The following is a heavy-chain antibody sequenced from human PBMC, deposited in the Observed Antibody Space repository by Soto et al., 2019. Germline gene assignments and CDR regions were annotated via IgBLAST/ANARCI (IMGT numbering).Heavy chain of an antibody. CDR1: GGSFSGYY. CDR3: ARGPFEY. CDR2: INHSGST. Sequence: ETLSLTCAVYGGSFSGYYWSWIRQPPGKGLEWIGEINHSGSTNYNPSLKSRVTISVDTSKNQFSLELSSVTAADTAVYYCARGPFEYWAKGTLVTVSS. J-gene: IGHJ4*02. V-gene: IGHV4-34*01.